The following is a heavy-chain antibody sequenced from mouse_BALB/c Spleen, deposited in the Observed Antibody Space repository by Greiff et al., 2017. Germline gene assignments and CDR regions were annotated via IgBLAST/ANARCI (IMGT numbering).Heavy chain of an antibody. V-gene: IGHV14-4*02. CDR3: NAHPMSTTGSWYFDV. CDR2: IDPENGDT. Sequence: VQLKESGAELVRSGASVKLSCTASGFNIKDYYMHWVKQRPEQGLEWIGWIDPENGDTEYAPKFQGKATMTADTSSNTAYLQLSSLTSEDTAVYYCNAHPMSTTGSWYFDVWGAGTTVTVAS. D-gene: IGHD2-4*01. J-gene: IGHJ1*01. CDR1: GFNIKDYY.